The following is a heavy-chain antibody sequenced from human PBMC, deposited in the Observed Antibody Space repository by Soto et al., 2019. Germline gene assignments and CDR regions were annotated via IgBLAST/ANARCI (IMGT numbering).Heavy chain of an antibody. D-gene: IGHD6-13*01. Sequence: GGSLRLSCTASGFTFGDYAMSWVRQAPGKGLEWVGFIRSKAYGGTTEYAASVKGRFTISRDDSKSIAYLQMNSLKTEDTAVYYCTRDEQQLAIDYWGQGTLVTVSS. CDR1: GFTFGDYA. J-gene: IGHJ4*02. CDR3: TRDEQQLAIDY. CDR2: IRSKAYGGTT. V-gene: IGHV3-49*04.